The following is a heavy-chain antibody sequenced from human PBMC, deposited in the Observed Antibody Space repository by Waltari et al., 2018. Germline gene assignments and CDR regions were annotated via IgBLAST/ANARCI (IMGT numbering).Heavy chain of an antibody. V-gene: IGHV3-74*01. Sequence: EVQLVESGGGLVQPGGSLRLSCVASGFTLSNYWMHWVLQAPGTGLVWVSRIKSDGSITTYADSVKGRFTISRDNAKNTLYLQMNSLRGEDTAVYYCARGNGIAAAAQTDYWGQGTLVTVSS. J-gene: IGHJ4*02. CDR1: GFTLSNYW. D-gene: IGHD6-13*01. CDR2: IKSDGSIT. CDR3: ARGNGIAAAAQTDY.